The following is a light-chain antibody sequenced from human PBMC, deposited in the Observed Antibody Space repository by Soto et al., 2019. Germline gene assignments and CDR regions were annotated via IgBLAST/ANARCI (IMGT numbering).Light chain of an antibody. Sequence: EIVMTQSPATLSVSPGERATLSCRASQSIGTDLAWYHHRPGQAPRLLIYDASTRATGIPGRFSGSGSGTEFTLTISSLQPEDFAVYYCQQYNSWPETFGQGTQVEIK. CDR1: QSIGTD. J-gene: IGKJ1*01. V-gene: IGKV3-15*01. CDR2: DAS. CDR3: QQYNSWPET.